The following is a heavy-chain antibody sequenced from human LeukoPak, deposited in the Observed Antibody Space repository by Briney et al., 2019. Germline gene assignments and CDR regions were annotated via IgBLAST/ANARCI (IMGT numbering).Heavy chain of an antibody. V-gene: IGHV3-33*01. CDR3: ARDIAVAGYYFDY. D-gene: IGHD6-19*01. CDR1: GFSFSNYG. J-gene: IGHJ4*02. Sequence: QPGRSLRLSCAASGFSFSNYGFHWVRQAPGKGLEWVAVIWYDGSKEYYADSVKGRFTISRDNSKNTLYLQMNSLRAEDTAVYYCARDIAVAGYYFDYWGQGTPVTVSS. CDR2: IWYDGSKE.